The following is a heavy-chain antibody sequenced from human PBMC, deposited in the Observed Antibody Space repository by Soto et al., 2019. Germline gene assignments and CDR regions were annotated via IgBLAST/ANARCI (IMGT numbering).Heavy chain of an antibody. Sequence: PGGSLRLSCAASGFTFDDYAMHWVRQAPGKGLEWVSGITSTSGAITYADSVKGRFTISRDNAMRSLFLQMNSLRDEDTAVYYFAWYGKGAAYTHGPYYFDYWGQGALVTVSS. CDR1: GFTFDDYA. CDR3: AWYGKGAAYTHGPYYFDY. J-gene: IGHJ4*02. D-gene: IGHD2-15*01. V-gene: IGHV3-9*01. CDR2: ITSTSGAI.